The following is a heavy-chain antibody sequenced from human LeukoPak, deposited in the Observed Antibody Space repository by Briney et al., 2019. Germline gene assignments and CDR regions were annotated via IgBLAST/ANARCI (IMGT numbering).Heavy chain of an antibody. CDR3: ARSQTVPRYYDFWSGYYNWFDP. CDR2: IYTSGST. Sequence: SEPLSLTCTVSGGSISSYYWSWIRQPAGKGLEWIGRIYTSGSTNYNPSLKSRVTMSVDTSKNQFPLKLSSVTAADTAVYYCARSQTVPRYYDFWSGYYNWFDPWGQGTLVTVSS. J-gene: IGHJ5*02. V-gene: IGHV4-4*07. D-gene: IGHD3-3*01. CDR1: GGSISSYY.